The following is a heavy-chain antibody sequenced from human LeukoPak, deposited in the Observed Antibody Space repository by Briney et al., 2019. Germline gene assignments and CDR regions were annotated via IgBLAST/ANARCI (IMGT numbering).Heavy chain of an antibody. Sequence: KPSETLSLTCTVSGGSISSSSYYWGWIRQPPGKGLEWIGSIYYSGSTYYNPSLKSRGTISVDTSKNQFSLKLSSVTAADTAVYYCARKNYYYYGMDVWGQGTTVTVSS. CDR2: IYYSGST. CDR3: ARKNYYYYGMDV. CDR1: GGSISSSSYY. V-gene: IGHV4-39*01. J-gene: IGHJ6*02.